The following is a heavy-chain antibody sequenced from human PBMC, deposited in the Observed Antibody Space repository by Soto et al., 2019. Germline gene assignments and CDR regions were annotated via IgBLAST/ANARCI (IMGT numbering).Heavy chain of an antibody. CDR3: VKFPLPEHLDSSGYYKRYWYFDL. Sequence: QVQLVESGGGVVQPGRSLRLSCAASGFTFSSYGMHWVRQAPGKGLEWVAVISYDGSNKYYADSVKGRFTISRDNSKNTLYLQMNSLRAEDTAVYYCVKFPLPEHLDSSGYYKRYWYFDLWGRGTLVTVSS. CDR2: ISYDGSNK. D-gene: IGHD3-22*01. V-gene: IGHV3-30*18. CDR1: GFTFSSYG. J-gene: IGHJ2*01.